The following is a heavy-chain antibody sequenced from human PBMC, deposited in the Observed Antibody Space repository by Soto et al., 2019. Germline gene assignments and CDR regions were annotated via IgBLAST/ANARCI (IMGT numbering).Heavy chain of an antibody. J-gene: IGHJ4*02. D-gene: IGHD5-18*01. Sequence: QVQLVQSGAEVREPGASVKVSCKASGYTFTNYGVSWVRQAPGQGLEWMGWIGGYKGNTNYAQKLQGIVTLTTDTSTSTAYMELRSLGSDDTAVYYCAPHTLDTGMPSGYWGQGTLVTVSS. V-gene: IGHV1-18*01. CDR1: GYTFTNYG. CDR3: APHTLDTGMPSGY. CDR2: IGGYKGNT.